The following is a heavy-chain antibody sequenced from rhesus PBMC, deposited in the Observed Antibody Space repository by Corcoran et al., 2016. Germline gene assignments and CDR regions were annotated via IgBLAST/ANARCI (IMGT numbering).Heavy chain of an antibody. CDR2: IYGSGGST. J-gene: IGHJ4*01. D-gene: IGHD1-1*01. Sequence: QVQLQESGPAVVTPSETLSLTCAVSGGPISSRTCSRWLRQSPGEGREWIGGIYGSGGSTEYNPSLKSRVTISIDTSKNQFSLKLSSVTAADTAVYYCARPPSRYSWNSPIDYWGQGVLVTVSS. CDR3: ARPPSRYSWNSPIDY. V-gene: IGHV4-93*02. CDR1: GGPISSRTC.